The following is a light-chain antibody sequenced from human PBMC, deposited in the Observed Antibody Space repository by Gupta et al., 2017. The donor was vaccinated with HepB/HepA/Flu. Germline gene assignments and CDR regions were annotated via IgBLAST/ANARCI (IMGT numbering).Light chain of an antibody. CDR3: SSYAGSFVFI. J-gene: IGLJ2*01. V-gene: IGLV2-11*01. Sequence: QSALTQPRSVSGSPGQSVTISCTGTSSGVGGYNYVSWYQQYPGKPPKFMIYDVSKRPAGVPDRFSGSKSGNTASLTISGRQGDDEADYYCSSYAGSFVFIFGGGTKLTVL. CDR2: DVS. CDR1: SSGVGGYNY.